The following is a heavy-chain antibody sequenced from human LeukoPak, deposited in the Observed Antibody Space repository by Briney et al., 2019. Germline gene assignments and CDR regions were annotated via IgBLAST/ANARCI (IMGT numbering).Heavy chain of an antibody. CDR3: ARRRDETATAAGYYHMDV. Sequence: PSETLSLTCTVSGASISSYYWSWFRRPPGKGLEWIAYIFPSGSINFNPSLKSRVSISVDGSKNNFSLDLSSVTAADTAVYYCARRRDETATAAGYYHMDVWSKGTTVTVSS. D-gene: IGHD3-22*01. CDR2: IFPSGSI. CDR1: GASISSYY. J-gene: IGHJ6*03. V-gene: IGHV4-4*09.